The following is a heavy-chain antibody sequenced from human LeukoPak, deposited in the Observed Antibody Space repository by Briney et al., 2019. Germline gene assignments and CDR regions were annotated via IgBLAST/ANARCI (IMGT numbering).Heavy chain of an antibody. CDR2: INTKTGNP. CDR3: ARDPVRMVRGVGGY. D-gene: IGHD3-10*01. J-gene: IGHJ4*02. CDR1: GYTFTSYA. Sequence: ASVKVSCKASGYTFTSYAMNWVRQAPGQGLEWMGWINTKTGNPTYAQGFTGRFVFSLDTSVSTAYLQISSLKAEDTAVYYCARDPVRMVRGVGGYWGQGTLVTVSS. V-gene: IGHV7-4-1*02.